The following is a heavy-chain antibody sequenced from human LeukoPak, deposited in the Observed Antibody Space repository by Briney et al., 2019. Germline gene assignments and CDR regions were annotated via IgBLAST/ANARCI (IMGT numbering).Heavy chain of an antibody. D-gene: IGHD3-10*01. CDR2: IYYSGNT. Sequence: SETLSLTCTVSGVSISSSNSYWGWIRQPPGKGLEWIGSIYYSGNTYYNASLKSQVSISIDTSKNQFSLKLSSVTAADTSVYYCARLRYCGSGSYPMTGNWFAPWGQGTLVTVSS. V-gene: IGHV4-39*01. CDR3: ARLRYCGSGSYPMTGNWFAP. CDR1: GVSISSSNSY. J-gene: IGHJ5*02.